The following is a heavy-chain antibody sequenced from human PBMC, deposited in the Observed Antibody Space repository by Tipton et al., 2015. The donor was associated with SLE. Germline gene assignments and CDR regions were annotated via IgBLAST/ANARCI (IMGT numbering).Heavy chain of an antibody. V-gene: IGHV4-31*03. J-gene: IGHJ3*02. CDR3: ATHKYPYGSGLFPI. D-gene: IGHD3-10*01. CDR1: GGSISSGGYY. CDR2: IYYSGST. Sequence: TLSLTCTVSGGSISSGGYYWSWIRQHPGKGLEWIGYIYYSGSTNYNPSLKSRVTISVDTSKNQFSLKLSSVTAADTAVYYCATHKYPYGSGLFPIWGQGTMVTVSS.